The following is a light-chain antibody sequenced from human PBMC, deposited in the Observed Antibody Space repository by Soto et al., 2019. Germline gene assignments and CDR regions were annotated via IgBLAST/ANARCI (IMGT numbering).Light chain of an antibody. CDR2: SNN. V-gene: IGLV1-47*02. CDR3: ATWDDSLNVV. CDR1: STNIGSNY. Sequence: QSVLTQPPSASGTPGQRVTISCSGSSTNIGSNYVYWYQQVPGTAPKLLIYSNNQRPSGVPDRFSASKSGTSASLAISGLRSEDEAAYYCATWDDSLNVVFGGGTKLTVL. J-gene: IGLJ2*01.